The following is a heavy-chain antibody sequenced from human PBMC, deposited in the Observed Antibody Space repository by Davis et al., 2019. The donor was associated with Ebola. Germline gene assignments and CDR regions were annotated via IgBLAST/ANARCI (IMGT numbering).Heavy chain of an antibody. J-gene: IGHJ3*02. CDR2: IYYSGST. Sequence: PSETLSLTCTVSDGSISSYCWSWIRQPPGKGLEWIGYIYYSGSTNYNPSLKGRVTISVDTSKNQFSLKLSSVTAADTAVYYCARDCSSTSCYFERSGAFDIWGQGTMVTVSS. CDR3: ARDCSSTSCYFERSGAFDI. D-gene: IGHD2-2*01. V-gene: IGHV4-59*01. CDR1: DGSISSYC.